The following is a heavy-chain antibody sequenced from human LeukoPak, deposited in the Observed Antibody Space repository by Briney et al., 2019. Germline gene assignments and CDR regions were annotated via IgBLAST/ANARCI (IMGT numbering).Heavy chain of an antibody. D-gene: IGHD2-2*01. J-gene: IGHJ6*02. CDR1: GFTFSDYY. Sequence: PGGSLRLSCAVSGFTFSDYYMSWIRQAPGKGLEWVSSISSSSSYIYYAGSVKGRFTISRDNAKNSLYLQMNSLRAEDTAVYYCARDREVVPAAMYYYYYGMDVWGQGTTVTVSS. V-gene: IGHV3-11*06. CDR2: ISSSSSYI. CDR3: ARDREVVPAAMYYYYYGMDV.